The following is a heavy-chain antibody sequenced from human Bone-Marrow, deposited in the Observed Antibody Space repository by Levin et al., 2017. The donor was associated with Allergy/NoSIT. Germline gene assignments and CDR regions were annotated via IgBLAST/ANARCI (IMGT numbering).Heavy chain of an antibody. CDR1: GGSISSSNW. CDR3: ASHPGLLWFGELLSFDY. D-gene: IGHD3-10*01. Sequence: SGTLSLTCAVSGGSISSSNWWSWVRQPPGKGLEWIGEIYHSGSTNYNPSLKSRVTISVDKSKNQFSLKLSSVTAADTALYYCASHPGLLWFGELLSFDYWGQGTLVTVSS. V-gene: IGHV4-4*02. J-gene: IGHJ4*02. CDR2: IYHSGST.